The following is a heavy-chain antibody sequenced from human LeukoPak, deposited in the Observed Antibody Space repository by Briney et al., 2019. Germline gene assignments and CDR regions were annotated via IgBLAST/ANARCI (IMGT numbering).Heavy chain of an antibody. CDR1: GYTFTSYY. CDR2: INPSGGST. CDR3: ARGSRPVYNLLTGKRYFDH. D-gene: IGHD3-9*01. J-gene: IGHJ4*02. V-gene: IGHV1-46*01. Sequence: ASVEVSCKASGYTFTSYYMHWVRQAPGQGLEWMGIINPSGGSTSYAQKFQGRVTMTRDMSTSTVYMELSSLRSEDTAVYYCARGSRPVYNLLTGKRYFDHWGQGTLLAVSS.